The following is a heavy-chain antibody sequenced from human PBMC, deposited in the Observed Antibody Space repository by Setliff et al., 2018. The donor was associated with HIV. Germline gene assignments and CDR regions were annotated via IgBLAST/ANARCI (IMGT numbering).Heavy chain of an antibody. J-gene: IGHJ6*03. Sequence: GASVKVSCKTSGYSFNTYGIGWMRQAPGQGLEWMGWISAYNGKTNLAQKFQGRVTVTTDSSTSTAYMELRSLRSDDTAVYFCARDWVELFWDGELNYMDVWGKGTTVTVSS. CDR1: GYSFNTYG. CDR2: ISAYNGKT. V-gene: IGHV1-18*01. CDR3: ARDWVELFWDGELNYMDV. D-gene: IGHD3-10*01.